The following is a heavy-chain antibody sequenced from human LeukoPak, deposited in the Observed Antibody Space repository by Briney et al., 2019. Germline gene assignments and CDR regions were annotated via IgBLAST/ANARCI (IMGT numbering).Heavy chain of an antibody. CDR1: GFTFSSYG. Sequence: GRSLRLSCAASGFTFSSYGMHWVRQAPGKGLEWVAVISYDGSNKYYADSVKGRFTISRDNSKNTLYLQMNSLRAEDTAVYYCAKDIGSSGWYYFDYWGQGTLVTVSS. D-gene: IGHD6-19*01. J-gene: IGHJ4*02. CDR2: ISYDGSNK. CDR3: AKDIGSSGWYYFDY. V-gene: IGHV3-30*18.